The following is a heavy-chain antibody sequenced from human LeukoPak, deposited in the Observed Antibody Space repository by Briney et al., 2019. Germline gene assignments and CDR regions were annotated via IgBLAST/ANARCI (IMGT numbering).Heavy chain of an antibody. V-gene: IGHV4-59*01. CDR3: ARGVYIAAAQYGY. D-gene: IGHD6-13*01. CDR1: GGSIISYY. CDR2: IYYSGTT. J-gene: IGHJ4*02. Sequence: PSETLSLTCTVSGGSIISYYWSWIRQPAGKGLEWIGYIYYSGTTNYNPSLRSRVTISVDTSKNQFSLKLSSVTAADTAVYYCARGVYIAAAQYGYWGQGTLVTVSS.